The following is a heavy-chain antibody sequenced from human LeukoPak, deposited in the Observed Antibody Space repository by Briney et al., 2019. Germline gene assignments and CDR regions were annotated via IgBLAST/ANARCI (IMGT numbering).Heavy chain of an antibody. CDR3: ARGYRDITIFGVVSNWFDP. V-gene: IGHV4-39*01. Sequence: SETLSLTCTVSGGSISNSNYYWGWIRQPPGKGLEWIGSIYYSGSTYYNPSLKSRVTISVDTSKNQFSLKLSSVTAADTAVYYCARGYRDITIFGVVSNWFDPWGQGTLVTVSS. J-gene: IGHJ5*02. CDR2: IYYSGST. CDR1: GGSISNSNYY. D-gene: IGHD3-3*01.